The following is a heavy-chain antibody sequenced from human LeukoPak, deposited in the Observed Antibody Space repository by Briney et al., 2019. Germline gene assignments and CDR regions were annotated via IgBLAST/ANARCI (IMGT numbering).Heavy chain of an antibody. J-gene: IGHJ4*02. CDR2: IRYDGSNK. V-gene: IGHV3-30*02. CDR3: AKVDYYDSSGYYYVGADY. CDR1: GFTFSSYG. D-gene: IGHD3-22*01. Sequence: GGSLRLSCAASGFTFSSYGKHWVRHAPGKGLEWVAFIRYDGSNKYYADSVKGRFTISRDNSKNTLYLQMNSLRAEDTAVYYCAKVDYYDSSGYYYVGADYWGQGTLVTVSS.